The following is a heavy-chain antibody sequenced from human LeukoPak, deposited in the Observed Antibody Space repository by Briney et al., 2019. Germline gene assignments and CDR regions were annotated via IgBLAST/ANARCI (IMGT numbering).Heavy chain of an antibody. CDR2: IWYDGSNK. J-gene: IGHJ4*02. Sequence: GRSLRLSCAASGFTFSSYGMHWVRQAPGKGLEWVAVIWYDGSNKYYADSVKGRFTISRDNSKNTLNLQMNSLRAEDTAVYYCARDLTAMGGYLGYYFDYWGQGTLVTVSS. CDR3: ARDLTAMGGYLGYYFDY. V-gene: IGHV3-33*01. D-gene: IGHD5-18*01. CDR1: GFTFSSYG.